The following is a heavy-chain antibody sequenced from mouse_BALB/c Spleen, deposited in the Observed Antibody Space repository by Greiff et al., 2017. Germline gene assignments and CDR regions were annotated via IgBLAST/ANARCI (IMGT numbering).Heavy chain of an antibody. J-gene: IGHJ2*01. D-gene: IGHD2-1*01. CDR1: GYTFTSYW. CDR2: IYPGDGDT. CDR3: ARGGGNYPFDY. Sequence: VQVVESGAELARPGASVKLSCKASGYTFTSYWMQWVKQRPGQGLEWIGAIYPGDGDTRYTQKFKGKATLTADKSSSTAYMQLSSLASEDSAVYYCARGGGNYPFDYWGQGTTLTVSS. V-gene: IGHV1-87*01.